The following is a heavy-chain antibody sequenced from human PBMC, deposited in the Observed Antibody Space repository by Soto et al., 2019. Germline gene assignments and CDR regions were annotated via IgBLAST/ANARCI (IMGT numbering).Heavy chain of an antibody. V-gene: IGHV3-30-3*01. CDR3: ARDKWLIGGDY. CDR2: ISYDGSNK. D-gene: IGHD3-22*01. Sequence: QVQLVESGGGVVQPGRSLRLSCAASGFTFSSYALHWVRQAPGEGLEWVAVISYDGSNKYYADSVKGRFTISRDNSKNTLYLQMNRLRAEDTAIYYCARDKWLIGGDYWGQGTLVTVSS. J-gene: IGHJ4*02. CDR1: GFTFSSYA.